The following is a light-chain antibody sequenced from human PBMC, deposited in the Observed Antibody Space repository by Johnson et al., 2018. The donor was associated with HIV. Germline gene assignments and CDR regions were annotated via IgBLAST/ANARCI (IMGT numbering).Light chain of an antibody. Sequence: QSVLTQPPSVSAAPGQKVTISCSGSSSNIGNNYVSWYQQLPGTAPKLLIYEKNKRPSGIPDRFSASKSGTSATLDITGLQTGDEADYYCATWDSSLVAHYGFGTGTKVTVL. CDR3: ATWDSSLVAHYG. J-gene: IGLJ1*01. V-gene: IGLV1-51*02. CDR2: EKN. CDR1: SSNIGNNY.